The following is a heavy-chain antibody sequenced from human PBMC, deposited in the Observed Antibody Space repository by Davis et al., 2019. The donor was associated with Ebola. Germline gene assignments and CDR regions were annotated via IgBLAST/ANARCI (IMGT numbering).Heavy chain of an antibody. Sequence: GGSLRLSCAASGFTFSSYAMHWVRQAPGKGLEWVAVISYDGSNKYYADSVKGRFTISRDNSKNTLYLQMNSLRAEDTAVYYCAKVPTRITMVRGVINYYGMDVWGKGTTVTVSS. V-gene: IGHV3-30-3*01. J-gene: IGHJ6*04. CDR3: AKVPTRITMVRGVINYYGMDV. D-gene: IGHD3-10*01. CDR2: ISYDGSNK. CDR1: GFTFSSYA.